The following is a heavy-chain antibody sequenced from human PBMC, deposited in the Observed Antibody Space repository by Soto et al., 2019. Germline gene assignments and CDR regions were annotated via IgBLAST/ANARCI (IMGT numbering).Heavy chain of an antibody. CDR2: INPATGAA. CDR3: ARGGGVGVAGSAAFDM. V-gene: IGHV1-2*02. D-gene: IGHD3-3*01. CDR1: GYPVTAYY. Sequence: QLHLVQSGAVVKKPGASVTVSCSASGYPVTAYYMHWVRQAPGRGLGWMGGINPATGAAKYNQTFQGRVTMTRDTSTSTVFMELSGLTSEDTAVFYCARGGGVGVAGSAAFDMWGQGTLVTVSS. J-gene: IGHJ3*02.